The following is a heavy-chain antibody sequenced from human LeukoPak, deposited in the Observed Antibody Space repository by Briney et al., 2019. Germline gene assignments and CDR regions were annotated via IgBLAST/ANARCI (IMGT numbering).Heavy chain of an antibody. J-gene: IGHJ1*01. V-gene: IGHV4-34*01. Sequence: SETLSLTCAVYGGSFSGYYWSWIRQPPGKGLEWMGEINHSGSTNYNPSLKSRVTISVDTSKNQFSLKLSSVTAADTAVYYCARGPVVVTAIRYFQHWGRGTLVTVSS. D-gene: IGHD2-21*02. CDR2: INHSGST. CDR1: GGSFSGYY. CDR3: ARGPVVVTAIRYFQH.